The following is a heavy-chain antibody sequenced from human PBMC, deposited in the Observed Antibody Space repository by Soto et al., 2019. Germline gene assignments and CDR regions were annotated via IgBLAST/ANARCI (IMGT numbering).Heavy chain of an antibody. CDR2: INHSAST. CDR1: GGSFSGYY. CDR3: ARGVYNTIFGVVSLDY. J-gene: IGHJ4*02. V-gene: IGHV4-34*02. D-gene: IGHD3-3*01. Sequence: QVQLQQWGAGLLKPSETLSLTCAVYGGSFSGYYWSWIRQSPGKGLEWIGEINHSASTIYNSSLKSRVTISVDTSKNQFSLKLSSVTAADTAVYYCARGVYNTIFGVVSLDYWGQGTLVTVSS.